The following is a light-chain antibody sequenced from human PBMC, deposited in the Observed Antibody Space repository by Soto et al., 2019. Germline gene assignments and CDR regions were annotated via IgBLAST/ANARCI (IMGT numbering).Light chain of an antibody. Sequence: EIVMTQSPATLSVSPGERATLSCRASQSVSSNLAWYQQKPGQAPRLLIYGASTRATGIPARFSGSGSGTEFTLTISSLQSEDFAVYYCQQYNNWPPWTFGQGTQV. CDR3: QQYNNWPPWT. V-gene: IGKV3-15*01. CDR1: QSVSSN. CDR2: GAS. J-gene: IGKJ1*01.